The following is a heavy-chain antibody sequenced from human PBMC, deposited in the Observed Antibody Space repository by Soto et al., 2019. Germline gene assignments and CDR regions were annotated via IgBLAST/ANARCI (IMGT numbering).Heavy chain of an antibody. J-gene: IGHJ4*02. D-gene: IGHD4-17*01. CDR1: GYTFTSYD. CDR2: MNPNSGNT. CDR3: ARTLYGDNVDY. Sequence: QVQLVQSGAEVKKPGASVKVSCKASGYTFTSYDINWVRQATGQGLEWMGWMNPNSGNTGNAQKFQGRVTMTRNTSXSXAYXXXSXLRSEDTAVYYXARTLYGDNVDYWGQGTLVTVSS. V-gene: IGHV1-8*01.